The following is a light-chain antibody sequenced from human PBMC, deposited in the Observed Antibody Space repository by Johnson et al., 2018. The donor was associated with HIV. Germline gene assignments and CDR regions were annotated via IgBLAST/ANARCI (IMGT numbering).Light chain of an antibody. CDR1: SSNIGNNF. V-gene: IGLV1-51*02. CDR3: GTWDSSLSAGGV. J-gene: IGLJ1*01. Sequence: QSVLTQPPSVSAAPGQRVTRSYSGSSSNIGNNFVSWYQQLPGTAPKLLIYESNKRPSGIPDRFSGSKSGTSATLGITGLQPGDEADYYCGTWDSSLSAGGVFGTGTKVTVL. CDR2: ESN.